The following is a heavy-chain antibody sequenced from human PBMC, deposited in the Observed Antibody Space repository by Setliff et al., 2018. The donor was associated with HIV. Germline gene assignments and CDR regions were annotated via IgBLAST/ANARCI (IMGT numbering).Heavy chain of an antibody. Sequence: SETLSLTCAVSGYSISSDYYWGWIRQPPGKGLEWIGDISHSGSTYYNPSLKSRFTISMDTSKNQFSLKVTSVTAADTAVYYCMRLIHTGLLYFDFWGLGTLVTVSS. J-gene: IGHJ4*02. D-gene: IGHD2-8*02. CDR1: GYSISSDYY. V-gene: IGHV4-38-2*01. CDR2: ISHSGST. CDR3: MRLIHTGLLYFDF.